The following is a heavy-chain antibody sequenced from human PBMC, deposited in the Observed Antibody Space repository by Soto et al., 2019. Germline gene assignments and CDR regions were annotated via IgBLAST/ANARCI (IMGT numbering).Heavy chain of an antibody. CDR1: GFTFSNAW. J-gene: IGHJ6*02. D-gene: IGHD6-13*01. CDR3: TTESSTPAYYYYGMDV. CDR2: IKSKTDGGTT. V-gene: IGHV3-15*01. Sequence: PGGSLRLSCAASGFTFSNAWMSWVRQAPGKGLEWVGRIKSKTDGGTTDYAAPVKGRFTISRDDSKNTLYTQMNSLKTEDTAVYYCTTESSTPAYYYYGMDVWGQGTTVTVSS.